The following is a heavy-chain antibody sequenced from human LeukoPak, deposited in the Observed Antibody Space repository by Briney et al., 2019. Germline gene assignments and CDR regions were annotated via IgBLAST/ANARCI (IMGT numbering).Heavy chain of an antibody. Sequence: XETLSLTCTVSGGSISSSNYYWGWLRQPPGTGLEWLGSIYYSGSTYYNPSLKSRGTISVDTSKNQFSLKLSSVTAADMAVYYCARSRKNDCTSTSCYTDYWGQGTLVTVSS. V-gene: IGHV4-39*01. CDR2: IYYSGST. CDR3: ARSRKNDCTSTSCYTDY. CDR1: GGSISSSNYY. J-gene: IGHJ4*02. D-gene: IGHD2-2*02.